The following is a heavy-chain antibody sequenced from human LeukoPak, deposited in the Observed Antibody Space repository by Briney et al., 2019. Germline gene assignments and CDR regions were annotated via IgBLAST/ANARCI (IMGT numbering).Heavy chain of an antibody. J-gene: IGHJ4*02. CDR2: ISGSGGDSGGST. V-gene: IGHV3-23*01. CDR3: AKHRSVIAASGSNY. CDR1: GFTFSSFG. Sequence: PGGSLRLSCAASGFTFSSFGMRWVRQAPGKGLEWVSVSLISGSGGDSGGSTYYAASVKGPFTISRDHSNNTLYLQMSSLRVEDTAVYYCAKHRSVIAASGSNYWGQGALVSVS. D-gene: IGHD6-13*01.